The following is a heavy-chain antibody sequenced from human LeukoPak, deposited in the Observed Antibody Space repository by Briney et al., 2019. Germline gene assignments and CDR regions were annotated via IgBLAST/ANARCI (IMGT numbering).Heavy chain of an antibody. J-gene: IGHJ4*02. CDR2: ILKDGSDA. CDR1: AFTFNNFP. Sequence: GGSLRLSCTASAFTFNNFPMHWVRQAPGKGLEWVTLILKDGSDAFYADSVKGRFTISRDNSENTLFLQMNSLRAEDTAIYYCAKPPSREWLVFGYWGQGTLVTVSS. CDR3: AKPPSREWLVFGY. D-gene: IGHD6-19*01. V-gene: IGHV3-30-3*02.